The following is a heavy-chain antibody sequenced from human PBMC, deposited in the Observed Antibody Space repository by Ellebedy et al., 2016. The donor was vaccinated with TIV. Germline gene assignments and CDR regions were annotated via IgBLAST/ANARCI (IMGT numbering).Heavy chain of an antibody. V-gene: IGHV3-30*03. CDR1: GFTFSSYG. CDR3: ARGYSSGTYWYYFDY. Sequence: GESLKISCAASGFTFSSYGMHWVRQAPGKGLEWVAVISYDGSNRYYADSVKGRLTISRDNSKNTLYLQMNSLRVEDTAVYYCARGYSSGTYWYYFDYWGQGILVTVSS. J-gene: IGHJ4*02. CDR2: ISYDGSNR. D-gene: IGHD6-19*01.